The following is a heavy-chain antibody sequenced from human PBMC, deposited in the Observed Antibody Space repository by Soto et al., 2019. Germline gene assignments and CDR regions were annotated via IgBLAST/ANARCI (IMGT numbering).Heavy chain of an antibody. CDR2: IYHSGST. Sequence: PSETLSLTCAVSGYSISSGYYWGWIRQPPGKGLEWIGSIYHSGSTYYNPSLKSRVTISVDTSKNQFSLKLSSVTAADTAVYYCAQSGAIFGVEFWFDPWGQGTLVTVSS. CDR3: AQSGAIFGVEFWFDP. J-gene: IGHJ5*02. CDR1: GYSISSGYY. V-gene: IGHV4-38-2*01. D-gene: IGHD3-3*01.